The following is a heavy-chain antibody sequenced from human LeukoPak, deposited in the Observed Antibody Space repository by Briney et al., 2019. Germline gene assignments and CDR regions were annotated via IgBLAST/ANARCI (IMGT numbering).Heavy chain of an antibody. CDR3: ARGWLAESTVVTPYNY. D-gene: IGHD4-23*01. Sequence: SVKVSCKASGGTFSSYAISWVRQAPGQGLEWMGGIIPIFGTANYAQKFQGRVTITADESMSTAYMELSSLRSEDTAVYYCARGWLAESTVVTPYNYWGQGTLVTVSS. CDR2: IIPIFGTA. V-gene: IGHV1-69*13. J-gene: IGHJ4*02. CDR1: GGTFSSYA.